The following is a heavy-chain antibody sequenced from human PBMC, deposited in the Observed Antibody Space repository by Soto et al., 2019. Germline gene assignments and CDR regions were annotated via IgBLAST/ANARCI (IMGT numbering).Heavy chain of an antibody. J-gene: IGHJ3*02. V-gene: IGHV3-7*04. CDR3: ARITAGGYRAFDI. Sequence: EVHLVESGGGLVQPGGSLRLSCAASGFTVSSFWVSWVRQAPGKGLEWLANIKPDGSEKNFADSVKGRFTIFRENTNNSLYLQMNSLRAEDTAVYYCARITAGGYRAFDIWGQGTMVTVSS. CDR2: IKPDGSEK. D-gene: IGHD6-13*01. CDR1: GFTVSSFW.